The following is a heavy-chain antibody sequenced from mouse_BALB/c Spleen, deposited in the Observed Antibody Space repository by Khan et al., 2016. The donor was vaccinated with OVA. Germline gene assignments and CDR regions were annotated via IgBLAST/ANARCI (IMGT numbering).Heavy chain of an antibody. J-gene: IGHJ3*01. CDR1: GYSFTTYY. D-gene: IGHD2-2*01. Sequence: EVQLQQFGPELMKPGASVKISCKASGYSFTTYYIHWMMQSHGKSLEWIGYIDPFSGGTTYNQKFKGKATLTVDRSSSTAYIHLSSLTAEKSAVYYCTRHGYDAWFTYWGQGTLVTVAS. V-gene: IGHV1S135*01. CDR3: TRHGYDAWFTY. CDR2: IDPFSGGT.